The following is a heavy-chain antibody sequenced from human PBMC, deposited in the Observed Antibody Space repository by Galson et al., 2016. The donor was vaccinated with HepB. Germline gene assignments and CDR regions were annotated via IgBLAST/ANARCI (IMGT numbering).Heavy chain of an antibody. CDR3: ARGRRFRGVTTKFNWIDP. J-gene: IGHJ5*02. CDR2: INESGNT. CDR1: GGSFSGYY. Sequence: SETLSLTCAVNGGSFSGYYCTWIRQPPGMGLAWIGEINESGNTRYNPSLSSRVIVSLDTAKKQFSLKLSSVTAADAAVYYCARGRRFRGVTTKFNWIDPWGQGTLVTVSS. D-gene: IGHD3-10*01. V-gene: IGHV4-34*01.